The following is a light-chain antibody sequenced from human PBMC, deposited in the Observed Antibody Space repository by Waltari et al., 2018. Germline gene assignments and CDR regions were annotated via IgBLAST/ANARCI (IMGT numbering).Light chain of an antibody. Sequence: EIVLTQSPGTLSLSPGERATLSCRASQSVSNNFLAWYQQKPGHAPRLLIFGASRRATGIPDRFSGSGSETDFTLTISRLEPEDFATYYCQQYNDYPFTFGPGTKVDIK. V-gene: IGKV3-20*01. CDR3: QQYNDYPFT. CDR2: GAS. CDR1: QSVSNNF. J-gene: IGKJ3*01.